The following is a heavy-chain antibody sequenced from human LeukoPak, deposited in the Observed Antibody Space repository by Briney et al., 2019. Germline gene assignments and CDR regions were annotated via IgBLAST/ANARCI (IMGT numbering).Heavy chain of an antibody. CDR2: ISGSGGST. CDR3: AKVATKVVTASYFDY. J-gene: IGHJ4*02. V-gene: IGHV3-23*01. Sequence: PGGSLRLSCAASGFTFSSYAMSWVRQTPGKGLEGVSAISGSGGSTYYADSVKGRFTISRDSSKNTLYLQMNSLRAEDTAVYYCAKVATKVVTASYFDYWGQGTLVTVSS. D-gene: IGHD2-21*02. CDR1: GFTFSSYA.